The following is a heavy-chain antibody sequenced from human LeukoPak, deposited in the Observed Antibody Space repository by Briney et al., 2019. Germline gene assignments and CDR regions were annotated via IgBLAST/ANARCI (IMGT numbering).Heavy chain of an antibody. J-gene: IGHJ3*01. Sequence: GGSLRLSCTASGFTISGDAMHWVRQAPGKGLQWVADISFDGTNKNYADSVKGRFTISRDNSKNTLFLQMNSLTTDDTALFYCARETHDDLDLWGPGTLVTVSS. D-gene: IGHD1-1*01. CDR2: ISFDGTNK. V-gene: IGHV3-30*04. CDR3: ARETHDDLDL. CDR1: GFTISGDA.